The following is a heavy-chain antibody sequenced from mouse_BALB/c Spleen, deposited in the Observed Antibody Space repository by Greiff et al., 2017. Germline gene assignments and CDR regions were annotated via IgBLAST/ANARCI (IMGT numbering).Heavy chain of an antibody. Sequence: LVESGAELVRPGALVKLSCKATGFNIKDYYMHWVKQRPEQGLVWIGWIDPENGNTIYDPKFQGKASITADTSSNTAYLQLSSLTSEDTAVYYCASLDGGDYWGQGTTLTVSS. CDR1: GFNIKDYY. CDR3: ASLDGGDY. J-gene: IGHJ2*01. D-gene: IGHD1-1*02. V-gene: IGHV14-1*02. CDR2: IDPENGNT.